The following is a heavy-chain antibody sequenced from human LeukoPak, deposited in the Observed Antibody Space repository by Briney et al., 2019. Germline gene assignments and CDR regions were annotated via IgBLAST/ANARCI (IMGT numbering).Heavy chain of an antibody. V-gene: IGHV4-59*08. CDR2: IYYSGST. CDR3: ARGSGSYRTYYYYGMDV. D-gene: IGHD1-26*01. Sequence: SETLSLTCTVSGGSISSYYWSWLRQPPGKGLEWIGYIYYSGSTNYNPSLKSRVTISVDTSKNQFSLKLSSVTAADTAVYYCARGSGSYRTYYYYGMDVWGQGTTVTVSS. CDR1: GGSISSYY. J-gene: IGHJ6*02.